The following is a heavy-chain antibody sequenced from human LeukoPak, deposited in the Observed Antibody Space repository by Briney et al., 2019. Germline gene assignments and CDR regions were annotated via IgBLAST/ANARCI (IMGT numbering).Heavy chain of an antibody. V-gene: IGHV3-21*01. CDR1: GFTFSSYS. J-gene: IGHJ5*02. Sequence: PGGSLRLSCAASGFTFSSYSMNWVRQAPGKGLEWVSSISSSSSYIYYADSVKGRFTISRDNAKNSLYLQMNSLRAEDTAVYYCARDPDDVSRMSSSRLNWFDPWGQGTLVTVSS. CDR3: ARDPDDVSRMSSSRLNWFDP. D-gene: IGHD6-13*01. CDR2: ISSSSSYI.